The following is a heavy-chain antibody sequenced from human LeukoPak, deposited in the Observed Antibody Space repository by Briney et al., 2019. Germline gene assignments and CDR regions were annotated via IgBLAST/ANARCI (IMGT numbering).Heavy chain of an antibody. CDR1: GYTFTCYY. Sequence: ASVKVSCKASGYTFTCYYMHWVRQAPGQGLEWMGRINPNSGGTNYAQKFQGRVTMTRDTSISTAYIELNRLRSDDTAVYYCARAGRYCSGGSCYPNFDYWGQGTLVTVSS. D-gene: IGHD2-15*01. V-gene: IGHV1-2*02. CDR3: ARAGRYCSGGSCYPNFDY. CDR2: INPNSGGT. J-gene: IGHJ4*02.